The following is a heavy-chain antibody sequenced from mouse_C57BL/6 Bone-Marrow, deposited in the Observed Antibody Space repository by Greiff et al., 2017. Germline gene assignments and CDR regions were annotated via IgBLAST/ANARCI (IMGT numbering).Heavy chain of an antibody. CDR3: ARHEWELGRRGFAY. CDR1: GFTFSDYY. Sequence: EVQRVESGGGLVQPGGSLKLSCAASGFTFSDYYMYWVRQTPEKRLEWVAYISNGGGSTYYPDTVKGRFTISRDNAKNTLYLQMSRLKSEDTAMYYCARHEWELGRRGFAYWGQGTLVTVSA. J-gene: IGHJ3*01. V-gene: IGHV5-12*01. CDR2: ISNGGGST. D-gene: IGHD4-1*01.